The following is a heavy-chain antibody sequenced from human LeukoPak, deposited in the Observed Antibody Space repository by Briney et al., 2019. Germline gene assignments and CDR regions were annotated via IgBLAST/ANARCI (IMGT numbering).Heavy chain of an antibody. CDR3: ARDNTMVRGVIISPFDY. CDR2: ISSSSSYI. V-gene: IGHV3-21*01. Sequence: PGGSLRLSCAASGFTFTSYAMTWVRQAPGKGLEWVSSISSSSSYIYYADSVKGRFTISRDNAKNSLYLQMNSLRAEDTAVYYCARDNTMVRGVIISPFDYWGQGTLVTVSS. J-gene: IGHJ4*02. CDR1: GFTFTSYA. D-gene: IGHD3-10*01.